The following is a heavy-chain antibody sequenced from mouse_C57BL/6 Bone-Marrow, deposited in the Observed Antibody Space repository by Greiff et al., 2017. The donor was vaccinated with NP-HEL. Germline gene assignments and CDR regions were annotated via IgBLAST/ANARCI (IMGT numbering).Heavy chain of an antibody. CDR3: ARRLYPLAMDY. Sequence: EVKLVESGGDLVKPGGSLKLSCAASGFTFSSYGMSWVRQTPDKRLEWVATISSGGSYTYYPASVKGRFTISRDNAKNTLYLQMSSLKSEDTAMYYCARRLYPLAMDYWGQGTSVTVSS. V-gene: IGHV5-6*02. CDR2: ISSGGSYT. J-gene: IGHJ4*01. D-gene: IGHD1-1*01. CDR1: GFTFSSYG.